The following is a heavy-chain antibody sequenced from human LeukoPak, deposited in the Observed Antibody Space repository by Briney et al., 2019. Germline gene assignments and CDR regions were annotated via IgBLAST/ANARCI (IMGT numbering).Heavy chain of an antibody. D-gene: IGHD2-2*01. J-gene: IGHJ6*02. V-gene: IGHV1-18*01. CDR2: ISAYNGNT. Sequence: ASVKVSCKASGYTFTSYGISWVRQAPGQGLEWMGWISAYNGNTNYAQKLQGRVTMTTDTSTSTAYMELRSLRSDDTAVYYCAIRPAASNACYYYGMDVWGQGTTVTVSS. CDR3: AIRPAASNACYYYGMDV. CDR1: GYTFTSYG.